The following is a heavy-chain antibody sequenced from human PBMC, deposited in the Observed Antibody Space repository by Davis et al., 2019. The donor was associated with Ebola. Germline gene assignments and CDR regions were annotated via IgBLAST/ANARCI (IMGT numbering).Heavy chain of an antibody. CDR2: IHYSGTT. CDR3: ATQYSNGWFDP. J-gene: IGHJ5*02. Sequence: SETLSLTCTVSGGSISSHYWSWIRQPPGKGLEWIGYIHYSGTTSKNPSLKSRVTMSVDMSKNQFSLKLSSVTAADTAVYYYATQYSNGWFDPWGQGILVTVSS. V-gene: IGHV4-59*11. D-gene: IGHD4-11*01. CDR1: GGSISSHY.